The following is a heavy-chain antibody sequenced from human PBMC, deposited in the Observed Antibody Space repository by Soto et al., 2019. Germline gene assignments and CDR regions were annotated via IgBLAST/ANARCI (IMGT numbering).Heavy chain of an antibody. CDR1: GGSISSGGYY. D-gene: IGHD3-3*01. CDR3: ARDRGRYYDFWSGPPPPSDYMDV. V-gene: IGHV4-31*03. Sequence: SETLSLTCTVSGGSISSGGYYWSWIRQHPGKGLEWIGYIYYSGSTYYNPSLKSRVTISVDTSKNQFSLKLSSVTAADTAVYYCARDRGRYYDFWSGPPPPSDYMDVWGKGTTVTVSS. J-gene: IGHJ6*03. CDR2: IYYSGST.